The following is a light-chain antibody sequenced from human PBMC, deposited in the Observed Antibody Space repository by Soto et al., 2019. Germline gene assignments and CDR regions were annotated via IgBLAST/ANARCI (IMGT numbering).Light chain of an antibody. Sequence: DIQLTQSPSSLSASVGDRVTMTCGASQNINTYLNWYQQKAGKAPKLPIFDTSTLQSGVPSRFSGSGSRTHFTLTISSLQPEDFATYYCQETSSAPFTFGPGTTVDI. CDR3: QETSSAPFT. J-gene: IGKJ3*01. V-gene: IGKV1-39*01. CDR2: DTS. CDR1: QNINTY.